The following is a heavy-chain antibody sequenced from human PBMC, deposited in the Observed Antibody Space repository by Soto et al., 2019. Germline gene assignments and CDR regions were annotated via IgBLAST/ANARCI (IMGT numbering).Heavy chain of an antibody. D-gene: IGHD1-26*01. CDR1: GGSISSYY. CDR2: IYYSGST. CDR3: ARADGRDSGSYLFDY. Sequence: SETLSLTCTVAGGSISSYYWSWIRQPPGKGLEWIGYIYYSGSTNYNPSLKSRVTISVDTSKNQFSLKLSSVTAADTAVYYCARADGRDSGSYLFDYWGQGTLVTVSS. J-gene: IGHJ4*02. V-gene: IGHV4-59*01.